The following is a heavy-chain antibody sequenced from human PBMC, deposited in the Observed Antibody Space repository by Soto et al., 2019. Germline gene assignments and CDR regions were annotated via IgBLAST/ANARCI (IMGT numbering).Heavy chain of an antibody. V-gene: IGHV1-46*01. D-gene: IGHD3-10*01. CDR2: INPSGGST. CDR1: GYTFTSYY. Sequence: GASVKVSCKASGYTFTSYYMHWVRQAPGQGLEWMGIINPSGGSTSYAQKFQGRVTMTRDTSTSTVYMELSSLRSEDTAVYYCARDPCITMVRGVCFNWYFDLWGRGTLVTVSS. J-gene: IGHJ2*01. CDR3: ARDPCITMVRGVCFNWYFDL.